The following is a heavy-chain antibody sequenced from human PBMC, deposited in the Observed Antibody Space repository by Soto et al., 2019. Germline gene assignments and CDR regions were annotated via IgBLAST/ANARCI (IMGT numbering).Heavy chain of an antibody. V-gene: IGHV4-59*08. Sequence: SETLSLTCTVSGGSISSYYWSWIRQPPGKGLEWIGYIYYSGSTNYNPSLKSRVTISVDTSKNQFSLKLSSVTAADTAVYYRAKLWFGELSYFDYWGQGTLVTVSS. CDR2: IYYSGST. CDR3: AKLWFGELSYFDY. CDR1: GGSISSYY. D-gene: IGHD3-10*01. J-gene: IGHJ4*02.